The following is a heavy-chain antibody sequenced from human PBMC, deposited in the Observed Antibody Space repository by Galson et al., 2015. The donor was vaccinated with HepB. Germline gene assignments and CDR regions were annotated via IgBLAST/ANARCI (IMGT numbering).Heavy chain of an antibody. V-gene: IGHV3-9*01. J-gene: IGHJ4*02. CDR2: ISWNSGSI. CDR1: GFTFDDYA. Sequence: SLRLSCAASGFTFDDYAMHWVRQAPGKGLEWVSGISWNSGSIGYADSVKGRFTISRDNAKNSLYLQMNSLRAEDTALYYCAKDTGHDYGGNYFDYWGQGTLVTVSS. D-gene: IGHD4-23*01. CDR3: AKDTGHDYGGNYFDY.